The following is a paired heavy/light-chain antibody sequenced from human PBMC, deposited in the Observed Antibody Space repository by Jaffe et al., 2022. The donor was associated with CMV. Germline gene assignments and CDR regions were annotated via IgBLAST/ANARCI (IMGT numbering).Light chain of an antibody. CDR1: SGHSNYA. J-gene: IGLJ2*01. V-gene: IGLV4-69*01. CDR3: QTWDTGIRV. CDR2: LKSDGGH. Sequence: QLVVTQSPSASASLGASVKLTCTLSSGHSNYAIAWHQQQPEKGPRYLMNLKSDGGHIKGDGIPDRFSGSSSGAERYLTISGLQSEDEADYYCQTWDTGIRVFGGGTKLTVL.
Heavy chain of an antibody. D-gene: IGHD4-4*01. J-gene: IGHJ4*02. CDR2: ISSYSSDI. Sequence: QVHLVESGGGLVKPGGSLRLSCAASGFSFNDYYMTWIRQAPGKGLEWVSYISSYSSDIYYADSVRGRFTISRDNAKNSLYLQMNSLRAEDTAVYYCGREASNSVGYYLDYWGQGILVTVSS. CDR1: GFSFNDYY. V-gene: IGHV3-11*01. CDR3: GREASNSVGYYLDY.